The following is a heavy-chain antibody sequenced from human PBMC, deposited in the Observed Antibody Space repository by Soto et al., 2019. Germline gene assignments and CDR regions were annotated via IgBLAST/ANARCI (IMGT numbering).Heavy chain of an antibody. CDR2: IYYSGST. Sequence: SETLSLTCTVAGGSISSYYWSWIRQPPGKGLEYIGYIYYSGSTNYNPSLKSRVTISVDTSKKQFSLKLSSVTAADTAVYYCARSLYSGSYTNWFDPWGQGTLVTVSS. V-gene: IGHV4-59*01. D-gene: IGHD1-26*01. CDR3: ARSLYSGSYTNWFDP. J-gene: IGHJ5*02. CDR1: GGSISSYY.